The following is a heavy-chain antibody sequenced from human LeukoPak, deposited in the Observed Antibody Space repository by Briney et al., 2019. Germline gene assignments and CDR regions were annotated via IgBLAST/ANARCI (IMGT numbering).Heavy chain of an antibody. CDR1: GGSISSYY. CDR3: ARGGRYSYGYPLDY. Sequence: SETLSLTCTVSGGSISSYYWSWIRQPAGKGLEWIGRIYTSGSSNYNPSLKSRVTMSVDTSKNQFSLKLSSVTAADTAVYYCARGGRYSYGYPLDYWGQGTLVTVSS. V-gene: IGHV4-4*07. J-gene: IGHJ4*02. CDR2: IYTSGSS. D-gene: IGHD5-18*01.